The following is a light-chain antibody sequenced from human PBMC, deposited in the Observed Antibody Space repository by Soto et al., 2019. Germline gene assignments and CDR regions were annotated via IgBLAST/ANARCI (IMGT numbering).Light chain of an antibody. CDR3: GSWDSSLYAVV. J-gene: IGLJ2*01. V-gene: IGLV1-51*01. Sequence: QSVLTQPPSVSAAPGQKVTISCSGSSSNIGKNYVSWYQQLPGTAPKLVVYDENKRPSGIPDRFSVSKSGTSATLGIIGLQTGDEADYYCGSWDSSLYAVVFGGGTQLTVL. CDR1: SSNIGKNY. CDR2: DEN.